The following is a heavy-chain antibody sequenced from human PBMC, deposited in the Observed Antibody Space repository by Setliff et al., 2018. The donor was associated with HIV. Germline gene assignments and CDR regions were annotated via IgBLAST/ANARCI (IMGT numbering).Heavy chain of an antibody. CDR3: ARGVGEYYNFWSGYPAWYFDL. CDR2: IYYSGST. D-gene: IGHD3-3*01. CDR1: GGSISSGGYY. Sequence: SETLSLTCTVSGGSISSGGYYWSWIRQHPGKGLEWIGYIYYSGSTNYNPSLKSRVTISVDTSKNQFSLKLSSVTAADTAVYYCARGVGEYYNFWSGYPAWYFDLWGRGTLVTVSS. J-gene: IGHJ2*01. V-gene: IGHV4-61*08.